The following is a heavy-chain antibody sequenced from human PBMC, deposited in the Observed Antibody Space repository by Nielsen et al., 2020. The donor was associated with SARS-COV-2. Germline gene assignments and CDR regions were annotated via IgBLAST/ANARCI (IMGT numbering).Heavy chain of an antibody. J-gene: IGHJ5*02. CDR3: AKRLGP. D-gene: IGHD7-27*01. V-gene: IGHV3-23*01. CDR1: GYTFTSYG. Sequence: SCNASGYTFTSYGISWVRQAPGKGLEWVSAISGSGGSTYYADSVKGRFTISRDNSKNTLYLQMNSLRAEDTAVYYCAKRLGPWGQGTLVTVSS. CDR2: ISGSGGST.